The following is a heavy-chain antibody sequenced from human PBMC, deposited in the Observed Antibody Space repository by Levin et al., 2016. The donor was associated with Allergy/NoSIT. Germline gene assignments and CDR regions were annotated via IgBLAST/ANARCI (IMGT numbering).Heavy chain of an antibody. Sequence: WVRQAPGQGLEWMGGIIPIFGTANYAQKFQGRVTITADKSTSTAYMELSSLRSEDTAVYYCARVVAATPTVNWFDPWGQGTLVTVSS. CDR2: IIPIFGTA. V-gene: IGHV1-69*06. D-gene: IGHD2-15*01. J-gene: IGHJ5*02. CDR3: ARVVAATPTVNWFDP.